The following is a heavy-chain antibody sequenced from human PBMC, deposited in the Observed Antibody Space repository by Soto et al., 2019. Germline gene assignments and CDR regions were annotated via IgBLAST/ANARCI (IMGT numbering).Heavy chain of an antibody. D-gene: IGHD3-10*01. J-gene: IGHJ6*03. CDR3: ARPLTMVRGVIIGYYYMDV. CDR2: IYYSGST. V-gene: IGHV4-39*01. Sequence: SETLSLTCTVSGGSISSSSYYWGWIRQPPGKGLEWIGSIYYSGSTYYNPSLKSRVTISVDTSKNQFSLKLSSVTAADTAVYYCARPLTMVRGVIIGYYYMDVWGKGTTVTVSS. CDR1: GGSISSSSYY.